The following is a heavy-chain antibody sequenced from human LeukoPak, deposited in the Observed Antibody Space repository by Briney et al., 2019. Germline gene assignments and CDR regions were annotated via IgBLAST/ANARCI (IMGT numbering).Heavy chain of an antibody. V-gene: IGHV4-31*03. D-gene: IGHD3-22*01. J-gene: IGHJ3*02. Sequence: PSETLSLTSTVSGGSISSGGYYWSWPRQHPGKGLEWIGYIYYSGSTYYNPSLKSRVTISVDTSKNQFSLKLSSVTAADTAVYYCARRLLSSGYIDAFDIWGQGTMVTVPS. CDR2: IYYSGST. CDR3: ARRLLSSGYIDAFDI. CDR1: GGSISSGGYY.